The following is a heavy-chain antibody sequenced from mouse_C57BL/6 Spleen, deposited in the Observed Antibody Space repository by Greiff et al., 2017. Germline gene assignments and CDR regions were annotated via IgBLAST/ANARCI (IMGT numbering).Heavy chain of an antibody. CDR3: AREAYYSKYVDCYFEV. J-gene: IGHJ1*03. V-gene: IGHV1-64*01. D-gene: IGHD2-5*01. CDR2: IHPNSGST. CDR1: GYTFTSYW. Sequence: VQLQQPGAELVKPGASVKLSCKASGYTFTSYWMHWVKQRPGQGLEWIGMIHPNSGSTNYNENFKSQTTLTVDKSSSTAYMQLSSLTSEDSAVYYCAREAYYSKYVDCYFEVWGTGTTVTVSS.